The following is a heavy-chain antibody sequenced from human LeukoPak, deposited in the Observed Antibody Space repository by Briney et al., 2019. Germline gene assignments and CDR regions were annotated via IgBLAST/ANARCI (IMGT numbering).Heavy chain of an antibody. CDR2: IYSSGTT. V-gene: IGHV4-4*07. Sequence: SETLSLTCTVSGDSINNYYWTWIRQPAGKGLEWIGRIYSSGTTNYNPSLKSRVTISVGTSKNQISLRLSSVTAADTAVYYCAREVYYHRSGYLKAFGIWGQGTMVTVSS. CDR1: GDSINNYY. J-gene: IGHJ3*02. D-gene: IGHD3-22*01. CDR3: AREVYYHRSGYLKAFGI.